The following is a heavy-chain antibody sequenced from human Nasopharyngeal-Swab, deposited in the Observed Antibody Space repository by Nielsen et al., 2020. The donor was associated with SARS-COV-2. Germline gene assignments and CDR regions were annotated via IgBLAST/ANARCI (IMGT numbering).Heavy chain of an antibody. CDR3: ARGGGSSWYHYYGMDV. CDR1: GFIFSNYA. Sequence: GESLKISRAASGFIFSNYAMNWVRQAPGKGLEWVSYISSSSSTIYYADSVKGRFTISRDNAKNSLYLQMNSLRDEDTAVYYCARGGGSSWYHYYGMDVWGQGTTVTVSS. D-gene: IGHD6-13*01. J-gene: IGHJ6*02. CDR2: ISSSSSTI. V-gene: IGHV3-48*02.